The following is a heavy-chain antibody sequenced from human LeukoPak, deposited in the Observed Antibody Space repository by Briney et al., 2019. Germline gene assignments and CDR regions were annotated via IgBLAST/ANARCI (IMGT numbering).Heavy chain of an antibody. V-gene: IGHV4-34*01. Sequence: SETLSLTCAVYGGSFSGYYWSWIRQPPGKGLEWIGEINHSGSTNYNPSLKSRVTISVDTSKNQFSLKLSSVTAADTAVCYCARGPSGSYYPYYYYGMDVWGQGTTVTVSS. D-gene: IGHD1-26*01. CDR3: ARGPSGSYYPYYYYGMDV. CDR1: GGSFSGYY. CDR2: INHSGST. J-gene: IGHJ6*02.